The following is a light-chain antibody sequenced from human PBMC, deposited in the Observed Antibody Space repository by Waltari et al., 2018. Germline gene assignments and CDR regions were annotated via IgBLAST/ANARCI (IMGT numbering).Light chain of an antibody. CDR1: QSVRTN. Sequence: VLLTQSPASPSVSPGDTVILHCRASQSVRTNLVWYQQKAGQAPRTLIYGASTRASGVPSRFSGSGSETDFTLIISSLQSEDAAVYFCQQYYVWPPITFGGGTKLEI. V-gene: IGKV3-15*01. CDR2: GAS. CDR3: QQYYVWPPIT. J-gene: IGKJ4*01.